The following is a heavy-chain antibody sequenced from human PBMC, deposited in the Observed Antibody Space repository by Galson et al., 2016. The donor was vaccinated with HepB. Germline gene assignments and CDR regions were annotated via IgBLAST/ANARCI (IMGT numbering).Heavy chain of an antibody. J-gene: IGHJ4*02. CDR1: GFIISDYS. D-gene: IGHD3-22*01. Sequence: SLRLSCAASGFIISDYSMHWVRQAPGKGLEYVSAIHYHGGSTFYADSVKGRFTISRDNSKNTLYLHVGSLRPEDMAVYSCVRVGSGYDYWGQGTLVTVSS. CDR3: VRVGSGYDY. CDR2: IHYHGGST. V-gene: IGHV3-64*02.